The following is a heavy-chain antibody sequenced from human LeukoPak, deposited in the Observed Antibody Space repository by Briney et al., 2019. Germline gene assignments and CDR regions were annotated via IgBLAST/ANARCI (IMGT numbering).Heavy chain of an antibody. J-gene: IGHJ4*02. CDR2: INPNSGGT. V-gene: IGHV1-2*02. CDR3: ARVHRYYDFRH. CDR1: GYTFTSYG. D-gene: IGHD3-3*01. Sequence: GASVKVSCKASGYTFTSYGISWVRQAPGQGLEWMGWINPNSGGTNYAQKFQGRVTMTRDTSISTAYMELSRLRSDDTAVYYCARVHRYYDFRHWGQGTLVTVSS.